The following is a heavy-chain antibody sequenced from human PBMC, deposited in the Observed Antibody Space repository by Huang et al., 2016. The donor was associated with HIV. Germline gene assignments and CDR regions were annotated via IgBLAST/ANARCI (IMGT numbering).Heavy chain of an antibody. CDR1: GGSFSGYY. V-gene: IGHV4-34*02. CDR2: IKHSGST. J-gene: IGHJ4*02. Sequence: QVQLQQWGAGLLKPSETLSLTCAVYGGSFSGYYWTWIRQPPGKGLEWIGGIKHSGSTNYKASLKSRVRISVDTSKKQFSLKLKSVTAADTAVYYCARGPAPDYWGQGTLVTVSS. CDR3: ARGPAPDY. D-gene: IGHD6-25*01.